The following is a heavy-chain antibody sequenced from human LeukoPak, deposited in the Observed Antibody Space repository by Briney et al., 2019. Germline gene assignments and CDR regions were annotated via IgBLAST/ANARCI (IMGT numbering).Heavy chain of an antibody. V-gene: IGHV3-21*01. Sequence: GGSLRLSCAASGFTFSSYSMNWVRQAPGKGLEWVSSISSSSSYIYYADSVKGRFTISRDYAKNSLYLQMNSLRAEDTAVYYCARDWRVGASVDAFDIWGQGTMVTVSS. CDR3: ARDWRVGASVDAFDI. CDR2: ISSSSSYI. CDR1: GFTFSSYS. D-gene: IGHD1-26*01. J-gene: IGHJ3*02.